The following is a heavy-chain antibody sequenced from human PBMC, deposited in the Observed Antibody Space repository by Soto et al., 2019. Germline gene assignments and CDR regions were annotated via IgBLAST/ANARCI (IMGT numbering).Heavy chain of an antibody. CDR1: GYTFTSYY. CDR2: INPSGGSA. D-gene: IGHD6-6*01. Sequence: ASVKVSCKASGYTFTSYYMHWVRQAPGQGLEWMGIINPSGGSASYARKFQGRVTMTRHTSTSTAYMELRSLRSDDTAVYYCASATSIAIGLRNWGQGTLVTVSS. CDR3: ASATSIAIGLRN. J-gene: IGHJ4*02. V-gene: IGHV1-46*01.